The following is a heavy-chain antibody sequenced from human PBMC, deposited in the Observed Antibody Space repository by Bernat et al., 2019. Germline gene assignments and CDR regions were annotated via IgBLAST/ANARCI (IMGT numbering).Heavy chain of an antibody. J-gene: IGHJ6*02. V-gene: IGHV3-13*05. D-gene: IGHD6-13*01. CDR3: ARRGARGYSSSWYQDYGMDV. Sequence: EVQLVESGGGLVQPGGSLRLSCAASGFTFSSYDMHWVRQATGKGLEWVSAIGTAGDPYYPGSVKGRFTISRDNSKNTLYLQMNSLRAEDTAVYYCARRGARGYSSSWYQDYGMDVWGQGTTVTVSS. CDR2: IGTAGDP. CDR1: GFTFSSYD.